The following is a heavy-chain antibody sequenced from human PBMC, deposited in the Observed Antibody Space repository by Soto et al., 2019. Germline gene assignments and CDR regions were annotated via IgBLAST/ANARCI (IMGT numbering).Heavy chain of an antibody. CDR1: GFTFSSYA. D-gene: IGHD2-2*01. V-gene: IGHV3-23*01. CDR2: ISGSGGST. J-gene: IGHJ4*02. CDR3: AKDIGCSSTNCYKSRFDY. Sequence: GVSLRRSCTASGFTFSSYAMSCARQAPGKVLELCSAISGSGGSTYYADSVKGRFTISRDNYKNTLYLQMNSLRAEDTDVYYWAKDIGCSSTNCYKSRFDYWGQGTMVTVSS.